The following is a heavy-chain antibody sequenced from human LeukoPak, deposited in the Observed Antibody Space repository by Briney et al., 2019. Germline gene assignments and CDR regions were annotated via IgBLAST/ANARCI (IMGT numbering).Heavy chain of an antibody. CDR2: INTNTGNP. Sequence: GSSVKVSCKASGGTFSSYAISWVRQAPGQGLEWMGWINTNTGNPTYAQGFTGRFVFSLDTSVSTAYLQISSLKAEDTAVYYCARDLAGSGWYVTWGQGTLVTVSS. CDR3: ARDLAGSGWYVT. CDR1: GGTFSSYA. J-gene: IGHJ4*02. D-gene: IGHD6-19*01. V-gene: IGHV7-4-1*02.